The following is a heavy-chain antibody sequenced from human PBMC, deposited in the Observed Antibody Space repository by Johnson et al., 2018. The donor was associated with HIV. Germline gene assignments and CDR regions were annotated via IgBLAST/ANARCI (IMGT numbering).Heavy chain of an antibody. CDR1: GFTFSSYA. CDR2: ISYDGSNK. D-gene: IGHD1-26*01. J-gene: IGHJ3*02. V-gene: IGHV3-30-3*01. Sequence: QVQLVESGGGLVQPGGSLRLSCAASGFTFSSYAMHWVRQAPGKGLEWVAVISYDGSNKYYEDSVKGRFTISRANSKNTLYLQMNSLRAEDTAVYYCARDRGGGYVQDAFDIWGQGTMVTVSS. CDR3: ARDRGGGYVQDAFDI.